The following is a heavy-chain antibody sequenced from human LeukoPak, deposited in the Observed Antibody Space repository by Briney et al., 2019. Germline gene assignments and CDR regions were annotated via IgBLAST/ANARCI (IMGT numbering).Heavy chain of an antibody. CDR2: INHSGST. Sequence: SETLSLTRAVYGGSFSGYYWSWIRQPPGKGLEWIGEINHSGSTNYNPSLKSRVTISVDTSKNQFSLKLSSVTAADTAVYYCARGFSGYATVYYYYGMDVWGQGTTVTVSS. CDR3: ARGFSGYATVYYYYGMDV. D-gene: IGHD5-12*01. CDR1: GGSFSGYY. J-gene: IGHJ6*02. V-gene: IGHV4-34*01.